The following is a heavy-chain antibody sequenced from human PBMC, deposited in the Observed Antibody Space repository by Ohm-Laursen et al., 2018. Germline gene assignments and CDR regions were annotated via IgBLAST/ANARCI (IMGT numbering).Heavy chain of an antibody. J-gene: IGHJ5*02. CDR1: GFSFSTYW. CDR2: IIQDGNEK. Sequence: SLRLSCAASGFSFSTYWMTWVRQAPGKGLEYVANIIQDGNEKFYVDSVKGRFTISRDNAKNSLYLQMNSLRAEDTAVYYCARVLSGFDPWGQGTLVTVSS. CDR3: ARVLSGFDP. V-gene: IGHV3-7*03.